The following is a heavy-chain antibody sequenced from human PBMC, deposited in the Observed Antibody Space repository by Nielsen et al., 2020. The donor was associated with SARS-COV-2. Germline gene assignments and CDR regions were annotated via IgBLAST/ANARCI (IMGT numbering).Heavy chain of an antibody. CDR3: ARARPKWSSSGFNLDY. Sequence: GGSLRLFCTASGFTFSSYWMSWVRQVPGKGLEWVANIKPDGSEKYYVDSVKGRFTISRDNAKNSLYLQMNSLRAEDTAVYYCARARPKWSSSGFNLDYWGQGTLVTVSS. D-gene: IGHD6-19*01. J-gene: IGHJ4*02. CDR2: IKPDGSEK. CDR1: GFTFSSYW. V-gene: IGHV3-7*02.